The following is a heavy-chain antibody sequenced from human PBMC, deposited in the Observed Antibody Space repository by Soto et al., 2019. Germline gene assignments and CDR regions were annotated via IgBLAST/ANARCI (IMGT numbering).Heavy chain of an antibody. CDR2: IYYSGST. CDR3: VREGLGQLWHHDAFAI. V-gene: IGHV4-59*02. CDR1: GGTVRIYV. J-gene: IGHJ3*02. D-gene: IGHD5-18*01. Sequence: PSCSLALACAVSGGTVRIYVGGGIRKTPGKGLEWIGYIYYSGSTNYNPSLKSRVTISVDTSKNQFSLKPSSVTAADTAVYFCVREGLGQLWHHDAFAILLQRTTVTVSS.